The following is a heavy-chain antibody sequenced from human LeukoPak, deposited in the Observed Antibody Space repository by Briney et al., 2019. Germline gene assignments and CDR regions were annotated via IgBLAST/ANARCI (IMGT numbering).Heavy chain of an antibody. CDR3: AKSTGTTHYYGMDV. V-gene: IGHV4-59*04. CDR1: GGSISSYY. CDR2: IYHSGST. J-gene: IGHJ6*02. D-gene: IGHD1-7*01. Sequence: SETLSLTCTVSGGSISSYYWSWIRQPPGKGLEWIGYIYHSGSTYYNPSLKSRVTISVDRSKNQFSLKLSSVTAADTAVYYCAKSTGTTHYYGMDVWGQGTTVTVSS.